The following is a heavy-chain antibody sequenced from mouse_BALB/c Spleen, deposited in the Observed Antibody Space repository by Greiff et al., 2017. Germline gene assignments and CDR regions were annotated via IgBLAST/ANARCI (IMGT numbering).Heavy chain of an antibody. V-gene: IGHV5-6-3*01. CDR3: ARDRTMITTGGFDY. CDR2: INSNGGST. J-gene: IGHJ2*01. Sequence: EVQGVESGGGLVQPGGSLKLSCAASGFTFSSYGMSWVRQTPDKRLELVATINSNGGSTYYPDSVKGRFTISRDNAKNTLYLQMSSLKSEDTAMYYCARDRTMITTGGFDYWGQGTTLTVSS. D-gene: IGHD2-4*01. CDR1: GFTFSSYG.